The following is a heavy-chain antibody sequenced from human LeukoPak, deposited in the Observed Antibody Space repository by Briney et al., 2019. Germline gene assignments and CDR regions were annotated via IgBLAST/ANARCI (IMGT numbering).Heavy chain of an antibody. CDR2: INPNSGDT. Sequence: APVKVSCKASGYTFTGYYMHWVRQAPGQGLEWMGWINPNSGDTNYAQKFQGRVTMTRDTSISTVYMELSRLRSDDTAVYYCASFVTGYGSTWDAFDLWGQGTMVSVSS. D-gene: IGHD2-2*01. CDR3: ASFVTGYGSTWDAFDL. J-gene: IGHJ3*01. CDR1: GYTFTGYY. V-gene: IGHV1-2*02.